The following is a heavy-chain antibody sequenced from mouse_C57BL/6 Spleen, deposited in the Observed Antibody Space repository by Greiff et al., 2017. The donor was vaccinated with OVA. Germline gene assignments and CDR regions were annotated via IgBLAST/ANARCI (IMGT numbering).Heavy chain of an antibody. CDR3: ARHENYGYDGTVYFDY. Sequence: EVKVVESGGGLVKPGGSLKLSCAASGFTFSSYTMSWVRQTPEKRLEWVATISGGGGNTYYPDSVKGRFTISRDNAKNTLYLQMSSLRSEDTALYYCARHENYGYDGTVYFDYWGQGTTLTVSS. CDR1: GFTFSSYT. D-gene: IGHD2-2*01. V-gene: IGHV5-9*01. J-gene: IGHJ2*01. CDR2: ISGGGGNT.